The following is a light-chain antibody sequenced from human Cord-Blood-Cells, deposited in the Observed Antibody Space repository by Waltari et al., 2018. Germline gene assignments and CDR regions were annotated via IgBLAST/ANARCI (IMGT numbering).Light chain of an antibody. CDR1: SSDVGGYNY. CDR3: SSYAGRNNWV. V-gene: IGLV2-8*01. J-gene: IGLJ3*02. CDR2: EVS. Sequence: QSALTQPPSASGSPGQAVTISCTGTSSDVGGYNYVSWYQQPPGKAPKLMIYEVSKRPSGVPDRFSGAKSGNTASLPVSGIQAEDEADYYCSSYAGRNNWVFGGGTKLTVL.